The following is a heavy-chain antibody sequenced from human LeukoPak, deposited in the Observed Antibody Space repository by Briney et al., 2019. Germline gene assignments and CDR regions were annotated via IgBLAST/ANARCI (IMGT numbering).Heavy chain of an antibody. D-gene: IGHD4-11*01. Sequence: GGSLRLSCAASGFTFSSYTMYWVRQAPGKGLEWVSSISSSSSYIYYADSVKGRFTISRDNAKNSLYLQMNSLRAEDTAVYYCARDQGGSSTVTTADYWGQGTLVTVSS. CDR2: ISSSSSYI. V-gene: IGHV3-21*01. CDR1: GFTFSSYT. CDR3: ARDQGGSSTVTTADY. J-gene: IGHJ4*02.